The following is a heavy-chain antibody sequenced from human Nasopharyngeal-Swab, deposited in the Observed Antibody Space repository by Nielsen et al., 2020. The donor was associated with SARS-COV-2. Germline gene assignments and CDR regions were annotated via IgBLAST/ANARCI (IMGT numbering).Heavy chain of an antibody. CDR3: ARQQEGYYYYYGMDV. Sequence: WIRQPPGKGLQHIGSIYYDGNTYYDPSLKGRLTISVDTSRDRFSLKLSSVTAADTAIYFCARQQEGYYYYYGMDVWGQGTPVTVSS. J-gene: IGHJ6*02. CDR2: IYYDGNT. V-gene: IGHV4-39*01.